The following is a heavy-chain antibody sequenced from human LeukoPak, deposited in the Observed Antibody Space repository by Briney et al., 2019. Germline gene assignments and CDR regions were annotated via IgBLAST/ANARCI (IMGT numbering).Heavy chain of an antibody. D-gene: IGHD5-18*01. J-gene: IGHJ6*03. Sequence: ASVKVSCKASGYTFTSYDINWVRQATGQGLEWMGWMSPNSGNTGYAQKFQGRVTMTRNTSISTAYMELSSLRSEDTAVYYCARVWLWYPHMDVWGKGTTVTISS. V-gene: IGHV1-8*01. CDR2: MSPNSGNT. CDR1: GYTFTSYD. CDR3: ARVWLWYPHMDV.